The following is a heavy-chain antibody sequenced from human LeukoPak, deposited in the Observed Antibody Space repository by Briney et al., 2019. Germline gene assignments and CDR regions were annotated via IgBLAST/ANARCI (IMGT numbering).Heavy chain of an antibody. Sequence: SETLSLTCSVSGGSISSYHWSWIRQPPGKALECIGYIYYSGSTNYNPSLKSRVTITVDTSKNQLSLRLNSVTAADTAVYYCARIRGCGGGTSFGDPYFMDVWCQGTTATVSS. D-gene: IGHD2-15*01. V-gene: IGHV4-59*01. CDR1: GGSISSYH. CDR3: ARIRGCGGGTSFGDPYFMDV. J-gene: IGHJ6*02. CDR2: IYYSGST.